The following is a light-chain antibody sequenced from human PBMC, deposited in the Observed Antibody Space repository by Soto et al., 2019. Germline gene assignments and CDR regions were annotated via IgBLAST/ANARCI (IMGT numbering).Light chain of an antibody. CDR2: GAS. V-gene: IGKV3D-15*01. J-gene: IGKJ5*01. CDR3: QQYNNWPPIT. Sequence: EIVMTHSPATLSVSPWDKATLSCRASQSVSSDLAWYQHKAGQAPRLLIYGASTRATGIPARFSGSGSGTEFTLTISSLQSEDFAVYYCQQYNNWPPITFGHGTRLEIK. CDR1: QSVSSD.